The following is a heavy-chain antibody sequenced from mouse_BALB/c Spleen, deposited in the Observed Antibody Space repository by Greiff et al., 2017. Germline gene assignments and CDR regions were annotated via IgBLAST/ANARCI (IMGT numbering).Heavy chain of an antibody. V-gene: IGHV5-17*02. CDR3: AREGYDWYFDV. J-gene: IGHJ1*01. D-gene: IGHD2-2*01. Sequence: EVQLVESGGGLVQPGGSRKLSCAASGFTFSSFGMHWVRQAPEKGLEWVAYISSGSSTIYYADTVKGRFTISRDNPKNTLFLQMTSLRSEDTAMYYCAREGYDWYFDVWGAGTTVTVSS. CDR1: GFTFSSFG. CDR2: ISSGSSTI.